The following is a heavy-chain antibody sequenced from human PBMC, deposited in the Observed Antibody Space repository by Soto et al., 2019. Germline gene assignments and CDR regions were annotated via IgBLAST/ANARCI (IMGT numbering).Heavy chain of an antibody. Sequence: QVELVESGGGVVQPGRSLRLSCAASGFTFSNYAMHWVRQAPGKGPEWVAGISHDGSQHYYADSVKGRFTISRDNSKTVLYLQMNSLRPEYTAIFDCERARCAMTRFSCFDYWGQGTLVPVSS. CDR1: GFTFSNYA. CDR3: ERARCAMTRFSCFDY. J-gene: IGHJ4*02. CDR2: ISHDGSQH. D-gene: IGHD2-2*01. V-gene: IGHV3-30-3*01.